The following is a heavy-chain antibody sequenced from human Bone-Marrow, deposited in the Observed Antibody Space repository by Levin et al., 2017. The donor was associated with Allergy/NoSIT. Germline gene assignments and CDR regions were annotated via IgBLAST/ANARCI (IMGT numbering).Heavy chain of an antibody. J-gene: IGHJ4*01. CDR1: GFTFSSNG. V-gene: IGHV3-33*01. D-gene: IGHD3-16*01. CDR2: IWNDGSHQ. Sequence: GGSLRLSCAASGFTFSSNGMHWVRQAPGKGLEWVAVIWNDGSHQYYADSVKGRFTVSRDNAKNTLFLQMDSLRAEDTAVYYCARDPGIVVMGLDNWGHGTLVTVSS. CDR3: ARDPGIVVMGLDN.